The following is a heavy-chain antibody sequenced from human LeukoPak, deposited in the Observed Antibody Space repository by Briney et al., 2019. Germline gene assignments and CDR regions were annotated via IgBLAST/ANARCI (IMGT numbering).Heavy chain of an antibody. CDR1: GGTFSNYA. Sequence: ASVKVSCKASGGTFSNYAINWVRQAPGQGLEWMGGITPIFGTANYAQKFLGRVTITADESTNTAYMELRSLKSEDTAVYYCARDWAMGPSSSWAWGQGTLVTVSS. J-gene: IGHJ5*02. CDR2: ITPIFGTA. V-gene: IGHV1-69*13. D-gene: IGHD6-13*01. CDR3: ARDWAMGPSSSWA.